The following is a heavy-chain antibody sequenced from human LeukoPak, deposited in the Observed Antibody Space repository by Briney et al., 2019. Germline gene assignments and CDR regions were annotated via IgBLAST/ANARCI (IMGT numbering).Heavy chain of an antibody. CDR3: ATQQLGVSDY. Sequence: GGSLRLSCAAAGFIFDDYDMSWVRQAPGKGLEWVSNINWNGNNIGYADSVKGRFTISRDNSKNTLYLQMNSLRAEDSAVYYCATQQLGVSDYWGQGTLVTVSS. CDR1: GFIFDDYD. V-gene: IGHV3-20*04. J-gene: IGHJ4*02. D-gene: IGHD6-13*01. CDR2: INWNGNNI.